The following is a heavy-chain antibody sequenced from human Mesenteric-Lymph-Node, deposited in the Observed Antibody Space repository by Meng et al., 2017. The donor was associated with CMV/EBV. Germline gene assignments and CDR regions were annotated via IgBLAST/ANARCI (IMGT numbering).Heavy chain of an antibody. CDR1: GYSISSGHY. CDR3: ARDPGSSGWYYWYFDL. Sequence: SETLSLTCTVSGYSISSGHYWGWIRQPPGKGLEWIGSIYHSGSTYYNPSLKSRVTISVDTSKNQFSLKLSSVTAADAAVYYCARDPGSSGWYYWYFDLWGRGTLVTVSS. D-gene: IGHD6-19*01. V-gene: IGHV4-38-2*02. CDR2: IYHSGST. J-gene: IGHJ2*01.